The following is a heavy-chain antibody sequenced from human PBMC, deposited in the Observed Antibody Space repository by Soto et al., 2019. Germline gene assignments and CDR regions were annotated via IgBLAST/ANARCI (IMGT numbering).Heavy chain of an antibody. Sequence: SESLSLTCAVSGDSISSSNWWCWVRQPQGKGLKWMGEIYRSGSTNYNPSTKTAVTISGNKSKNRFSLKLSSVTAADTAVYDCTGEFAVYGIGYYDYGMDVWGQGTTVTVSS. CDR1: GDSISSSNW. J-gene: IGHJ6*02. CDR3: TGEFAVYGIGYYDYGMDV. CDR2: IYRSGST. V-gene: IGHV4-4*02. D-gene: IGHD3-10*01.